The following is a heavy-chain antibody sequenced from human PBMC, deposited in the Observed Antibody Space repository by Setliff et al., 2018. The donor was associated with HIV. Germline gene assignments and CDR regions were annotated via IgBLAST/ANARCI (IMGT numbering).Heavy chain of an antibody. J-gene: IGHJ4*02. Sequence: GGSLRLSCAASGFTFGTYWMTWLRQAPGKGLEWVANINQDGTVIFYVDSVKGRFIMSRDNAKTSVYLDMYSVRAEDTAKYYCARVDWGRFDYWGQGALVTVSS. V-gene: IGHV3-7*01. CDR2: INQDGTVI. CDR3: ARVDWGRFDY. CDR1: GFTFGTYW. D-gene: IGHD3-16*01.